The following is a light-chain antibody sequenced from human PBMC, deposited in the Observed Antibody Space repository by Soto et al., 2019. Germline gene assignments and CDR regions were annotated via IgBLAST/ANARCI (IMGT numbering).Light chain of an antibody. J-gene: IGLJ3*02. CDR2: RSN. V-gene: IGLV1-47*01. CDR3: AAWDDSLSGWV. Sequence: QLVLTQAPSASGTPGQRVTISCSGSSSNIGSNYVYWYQQLPGTAPKLLIYRSNQRPSGVPDRFSGSKSGTSASLAISGLRSEDEADYYCAAWDDSLSGWVFGGGTKVTVL. CDR1: SSNIGSNY.